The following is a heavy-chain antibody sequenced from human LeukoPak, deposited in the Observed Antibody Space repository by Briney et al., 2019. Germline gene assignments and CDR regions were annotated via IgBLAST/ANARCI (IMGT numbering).Heavy chain of an antibody. CDR2: IIPIFGTA. CDR3: ARRVAVARRDAFDI. V-gene: IGHV1-2*02. J-gene: IGHJ3*02. D-gene: IGHD6-19*01. Sequence: ASVKVSCKASGYTFTGYYMHWVRQAPGQGLEWMGGIIPIFGTANYAQKLQGRVTMSTDTSTGTAYMELRSLRSDDTAVYYCARRVAVARRDAFDIWGQGTMVTVSS. CDR1: GYTFTGYY.